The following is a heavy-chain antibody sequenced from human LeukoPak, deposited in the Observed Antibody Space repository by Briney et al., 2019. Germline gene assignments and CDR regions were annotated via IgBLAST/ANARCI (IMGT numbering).Heavy chain of an antibody. CDR2: INPNSGDT. V-gene: IGHV1-2*02. CDR1: VYTFTVYY. J-gene: IGHJ4*02. Sequence: GASVTVSCTASVYTFTVYYIHWVRQAPGQGLEWMGWINPNSGDTHYAQKFQGRVAMTSDTSINTAYMDLSSLKSDDPAVYYCARIPLNLQDYWGGGTLVTVSS. CDR3: ARIPLNLQDY.